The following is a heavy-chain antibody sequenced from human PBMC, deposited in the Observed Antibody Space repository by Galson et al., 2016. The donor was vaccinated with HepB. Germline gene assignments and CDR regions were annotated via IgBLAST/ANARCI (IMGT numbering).Heavy chain of an antibody. CDR1: GFSLSTSGVA. CDR3: AHLMAAGYFDY. CDR2: IYWDDDK. Sequence: PALVKPTQTLTLTCTFSGFSLSTSGVAVGRIRQPPGKVLEWLALIYWDDDKNYSPSPKSRLTVTKDASKNQVVLTMTNMDPVDTGTYYCAHLMAAGYFDYWGQGTLVTVSS. J-gene: IGHJ4*02. V-gene: IGHV2-5*02. D-gene: IGHD6-25*01.